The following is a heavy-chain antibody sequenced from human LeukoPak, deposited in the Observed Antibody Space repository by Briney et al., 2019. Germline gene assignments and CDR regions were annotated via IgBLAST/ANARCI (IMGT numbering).Heavy chain of an antibody. CDR3: ARQSRKGSSGYWVNYYYMDV. D-gene: IGHD3-22*01. CDR2: IYTSGRT. CDR1: GGSISSYY. Sequence: SETLSLTCTVSGGSISSYYWSWIRQPPGKGLEWVGYIYTSGRTYYNPSLKSQVTISVDTSKNQFSLKLSSVTAADTAVYYCARQSRKGSSGYWVNYYYMDVWGKGTTVTVSS. V-gene: IGHV4-4*09. J-gene: IGHJ6*03.